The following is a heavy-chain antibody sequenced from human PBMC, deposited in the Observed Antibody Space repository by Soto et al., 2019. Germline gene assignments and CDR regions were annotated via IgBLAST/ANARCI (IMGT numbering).Heavy chain of an antibody. CDR1: GYTFTEYD. CDR3: EVTTGY. V-gene: IGHV1-8*01. J-gene: IGHJ4*02. D-gene: IGHD4-17*01. CDR2: VSPEDRNA. Sequence: GASVKVSCKTSGYTFTEYDINWVRQAPGQGLEYMGWVSPEDRNAGYAPQFRGRVSMTADTSINTVYLELTTLTYEDTAVYYCEVTTGYWGQGTMVTVSS.